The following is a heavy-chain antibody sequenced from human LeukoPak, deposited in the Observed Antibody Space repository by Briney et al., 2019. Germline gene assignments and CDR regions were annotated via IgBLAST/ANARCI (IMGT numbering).Heavy chain of an antibody. CDR1: GDSVSSDSYY. Sequence: PPETLSLTCSVSGDSVSSDSYYWSWIRQPPGKGLEWIGYAYNSGSTNYNPSLKSRITISVETSKNQFSLKLNSVTAADTAVYYCARGKYSSSDAFDIWGQGTMVTVSS. CDR2: AYNSGST. CDR3: ARGKYSSSDAFDI. V-gene: IGHV4-61*01. J-gene: IGHJ3*02. D-gene: IGHD6-6*01.